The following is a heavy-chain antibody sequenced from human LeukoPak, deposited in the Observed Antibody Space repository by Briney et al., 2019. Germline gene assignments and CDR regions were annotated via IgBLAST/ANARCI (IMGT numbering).Heavy chain of an antibody. CDR3: AREYSSSSGADY. D-gene: IGHD6-6*01. CDR2: INPSGGST. J-gene: IGHJ4*02. Sequence: ASVKVSCKAPGYTFTNSYLHWVRQAPGQGLEWMGIINPSGGSTSHAQKFQGRVAMTTDTSTSTVYMELSSLRYEDTAVYYCAREYSSSSGADYWGQGTLVTVSS. V-gene: IGHV1-46*01. CDR1: GYTFTNSY.